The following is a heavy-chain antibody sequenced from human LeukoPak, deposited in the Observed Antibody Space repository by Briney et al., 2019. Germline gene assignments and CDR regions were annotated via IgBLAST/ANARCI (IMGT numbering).Heavy chain of an antibody. Sequence: GGSLRLSCAASGFTFSSYSMSWVRQAPGKGLEWVSAISSSGGSTDYTDSVKGRFTISRDNSKNTLYLQMNSLRAEDTAVYYCAKKLSITAASQVDYWGQGTLVTVSS. CDR1: GFTFSSYS. J-gene: IGHJ4*02. D-gene: IGHD1-20*01. V-gene: IGHV3-23*01. CDR3: AKKLSITAASQVDY. CDR2: ISSSGGST.